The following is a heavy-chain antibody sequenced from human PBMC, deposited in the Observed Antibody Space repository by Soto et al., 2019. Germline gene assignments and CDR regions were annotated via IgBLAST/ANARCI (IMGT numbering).Heavy chain of an antibody. D-gene: IGHD3-9*01. CDR1: GFTFSSYA. J-gene: IGHJ4*02. Sequence: AGGSLRLSCAASGFTFSSYAMSWVRQAPGKGLEWVSGISVSGVSTHYADSVKGRFTISRDNSKNTLYLQMNSLRDEDTAVYHCAKADILTGYYPLWGQGTRVTVSS. V-gene: IGHV3-23*01. CDR3: AKADILTGYYPL. CDR2: ISVSGVST.